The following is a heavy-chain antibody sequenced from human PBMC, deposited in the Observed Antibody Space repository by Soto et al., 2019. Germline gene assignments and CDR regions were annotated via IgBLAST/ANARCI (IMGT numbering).Heavy chain of an antibody. CDR2: SSNSGTFS. V-gene: IGHV3-11*06. CDR3: ARSGDNYNRLDY. CDR1: GFTFSDYY. D-gene: IGHD1-1*01. J-gene: IGHJ4*02. Sequence: EGALRLSCEDSGFTFSDYYISWIRQAPGKGLEWISYSSNSGTFSRYADSVKGRFSISRDNTKNLLYLQMNSLRAEETAVYYCARSGDNYNRLDYWGQGTPVTVSS.